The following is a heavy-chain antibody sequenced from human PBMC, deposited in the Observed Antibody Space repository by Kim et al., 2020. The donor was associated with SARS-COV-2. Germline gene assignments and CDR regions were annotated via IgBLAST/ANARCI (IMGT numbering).Heavy chain of an antibody. CDR1: GGTFSSYA. CDR3: AKSTPGQYYYYYYGMDV. CDR2: IIPIFGTA. J-gene: IGHJ6*02. Sequence: SVKVSCKASGGTFSSYAISWVRQAPGQGLEWMGGIIPIFGTANYAQKFQGRVTITADESTSTAYMELSSLRSEDTAVYYCAKSTPGQYYYYYYGMDVWGQGTTVTVSS. V-gene: IGHV1-69*13.